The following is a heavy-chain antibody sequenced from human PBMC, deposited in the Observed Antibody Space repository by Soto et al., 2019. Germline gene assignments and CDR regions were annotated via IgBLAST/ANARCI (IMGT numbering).Heavy chain of an antibody. V-gene: IGHV3-23*01. CDR1: GFTFSSYA. CDR2: ISGSGGST. CDR3: AKVGYSSSWYPYWDYYYYGMDV. Sequence: GGSLRLSCAASGFTFSSYAMSWVRQAPGKGLEWVSAISGSGGSTYYADSVKGRFTISRDNSKNTLYLQMNSLRAEDTAVYYCAKVGYSSSWYPYWDYYYYGMDVWGQGTTVTVSS. J-gene: IGHJ6*02. D-gene: IGHD6-13*01.